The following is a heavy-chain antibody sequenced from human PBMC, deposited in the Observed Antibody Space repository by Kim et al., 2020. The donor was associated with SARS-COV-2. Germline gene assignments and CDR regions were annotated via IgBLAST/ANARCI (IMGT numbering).Heavy chain of an antibody. V-gene: IGHV3-66*02. CDR2: IYNGGKI. J-gene: IGHJ4*02. Sequence: GGSLRLSCTASGLSGTINYMSWVRQAPGKGLEWVSVIYNGGKIYYADSVKGRFTISKDNSKNTLYLQMNNLRSEDTAVYFCHEMGYWGQGVLVTVSS. CDR1: GLSGTINY. CDR3: HEMGY.